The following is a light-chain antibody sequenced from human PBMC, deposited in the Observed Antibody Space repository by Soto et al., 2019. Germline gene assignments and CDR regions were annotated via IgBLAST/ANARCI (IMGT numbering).Light chain of an antibody. J-gene: IGKJ2*01. V-gene: IGKV3-20*01. CDR2: GAS. Sequence: EIVLTQSPGTLSFSPGERATLSCRASHSVSSTYLAWYQQKPGQAPRLLIYGASSRATGIPDRFSGSGSGSDFTLTINRLEPEDFAVYYCQQYGSSPPYTFGQGTMLEIK. CDR1: HSVSSTY. CDR3: QQYGSSPPYT.